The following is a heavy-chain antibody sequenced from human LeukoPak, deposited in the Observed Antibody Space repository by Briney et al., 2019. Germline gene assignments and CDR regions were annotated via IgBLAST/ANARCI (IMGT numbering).Heavy chain of an antibody. D-gene: IGHD3-10*01. CDR3: ARDTMVRGVNYYYGMDV. J-gene: IGHJ6*02. CDR1: GYTFTSYG. V-gene: IGHV1-18*01. CDR2: ISAYNGNT. Sequence: ASVKVSCEASGYTFTSYGISWVRQAPGQGLEWMGWISAYNGNTNYAQKLQGRVTMTTDTSTSTAYVELRSLRSDDTAVYYCARDTMVRGVNYYYGMDVWGQGTTVTVSS.